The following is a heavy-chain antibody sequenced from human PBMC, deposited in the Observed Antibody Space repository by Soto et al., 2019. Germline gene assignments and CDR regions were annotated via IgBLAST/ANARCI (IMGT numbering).Heavy chain of an antibody. V-gene: IGHV2-5*02. CDR3: AHRGTGGVVVVAAASDNWFDP. CDR2: IYWDDDK. CDR1: GFSLSTSGVG. D-gene: IGHD2-15*01. J-gene: IGHJ5*02. Sequence: QITLKESGPTLVKPTQTLTLTCTFSGFSLSTSGVGVGWIRQPPGKALEWLALIYWDDDKRYSPSLKSMLTITKDTSKNQVVLTMTNMDPVDTATYYCAHRGTGGVVVVAAASDNWFDPWGQGTLVTVSS.